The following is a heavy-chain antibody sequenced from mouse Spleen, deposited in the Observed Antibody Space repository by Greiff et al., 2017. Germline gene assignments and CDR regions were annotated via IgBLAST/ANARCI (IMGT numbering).Heavy chain of an antibody. CDR2: INPSSGYT. D-gene: IGHD1-1*01. CDR1: GYTFTSYT. J-gene: IGHJ3*01. CDR3: ARTGYGSSYWFAY. V-gene: IGHV1-4*01. Sequence: VQLQQSGAELARPGASVKMSCKASGYTFTSYTMHWVKQRPGQGLEWIGYINPSSGYTKYNQKFKDKATLTADKSSSTAYMQLSSLTSEDSAVYYCARTGYGSSYWFAYWGQGTLVTVSA.